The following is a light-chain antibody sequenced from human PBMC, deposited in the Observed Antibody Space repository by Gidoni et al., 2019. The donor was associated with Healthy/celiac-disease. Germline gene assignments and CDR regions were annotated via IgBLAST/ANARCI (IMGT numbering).Light chain of an antibody. CDR3: CSYGGSSTWV. V-gene: IGLV2-23*01. CDR2: EGS. J-gene: IGLJ3*02. CDR1: SSNVGSYNL. Sequence: QSALTQPASVSGSLGQSITISCTGTSSNVGSYNLVSWYQQHPGKAPKLMIYEGSKRPSGVSNRFSGSKSGNTASLTISGLQAEDEADYYCCSYGGSSTWVFVGGTKLTVV.